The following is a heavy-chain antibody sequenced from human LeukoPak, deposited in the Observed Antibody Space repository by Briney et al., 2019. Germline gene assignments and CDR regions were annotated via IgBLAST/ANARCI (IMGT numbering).Heavy chain of an antibody. Sequence: SLRLSCAASGFTFDDYAMHWVRQAPGKGLEWVSGISWNSGSIGYADSVKGRFTISRDNAKNSLYLQMNSLRAEDTALYYCAKDIGSSGGLDDPWGQGTLVTVSS. CDR3: AKDIGSSGGLDDP. J-gene: IGHJ5*02. D-gene: IGHD6-19*01. V-gene: IGHV3-9*01. CDR1: GFTFDDYA. CDR2: ISWNSGSI.